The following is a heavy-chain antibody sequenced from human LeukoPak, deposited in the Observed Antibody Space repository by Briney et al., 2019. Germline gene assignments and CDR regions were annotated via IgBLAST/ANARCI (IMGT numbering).Heavy chain of an antibody. Sequence: GGSLRLSCAASGFSFSTYWMSWVRQTPGKGLEWVANIKQDGSEKYYVDSVKGRFTISRDNAKNSLYLQMNSLRVEDTAVYYCARAWSYSTGWYNYWGQGTLVTVSS. CDR3: ARAWSYSTGWYNY. V-gene: IGHV3-7*04. CDR1: GFSFSTYW. D-gene: IGHD6-19*01. J-gene: IGHJ4*02. CDR2: IKQDGSEK.